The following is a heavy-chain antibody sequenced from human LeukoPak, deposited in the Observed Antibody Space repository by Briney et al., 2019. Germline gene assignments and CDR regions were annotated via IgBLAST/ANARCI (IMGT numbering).Heavy chain of an antibody. CDR1: GFTFSSYW. D-gene: IGHD3-10*01. CDR3: AKDKMTRFGEPYYYYGMDV. Sequence: PGGSLRLSCAASGFTFSSYWMHWVRQAPGKGLEWVSGISWNSGSIGYADSVKGRFTISRDNAKNSLYLQMNSLRAEDTALYYCAKDKMTRFGEPYYYYGMDVWGQGTTDTVSS. J-gene: IGHJ6*02. V-gene: IGHV3-9*01. CDR2: ISWNSGSI.